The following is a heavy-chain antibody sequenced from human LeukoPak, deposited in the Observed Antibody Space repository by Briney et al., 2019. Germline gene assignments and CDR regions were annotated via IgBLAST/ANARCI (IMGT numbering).Heavy chain of an antibody. Sequence: GGSLRLSCAASGFIFSNYGMHWVRQAPGKGLEWVAVISYDGSNKYYADSVNGRFTISRDNSRNMLYLQMNSLRAEDTAVYYSTRDWNDLDYWGQGTLVTVSS. V-gene: IGHV3-30*03. CDR1: GFIFSNYG. CDR3: TRDWNDLDY. CDR2: ISYDGSNK. J-gene: IGHJ4*02. D-gene: IGHD1-1*01.